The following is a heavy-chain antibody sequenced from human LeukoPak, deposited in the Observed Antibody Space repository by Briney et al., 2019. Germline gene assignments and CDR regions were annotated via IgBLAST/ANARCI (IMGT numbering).Heavy chain of an antibody. Sequence: GASLRLSCAASGFTFSSYAMSWVRQAPGKGLEWVSAISGSGGSTYYADSVKGRFTISRDNAKKSLYLQMNSLRDADTAVYYCARGAGPLFDPWGQGTLVTVSS. J-gene: IGHJ5*02. CDR3: ARGAGPLFDP. CDR2: ISGSGGST. CDR1: GFTFSSYA. V-gene: IGHV3-23*01.